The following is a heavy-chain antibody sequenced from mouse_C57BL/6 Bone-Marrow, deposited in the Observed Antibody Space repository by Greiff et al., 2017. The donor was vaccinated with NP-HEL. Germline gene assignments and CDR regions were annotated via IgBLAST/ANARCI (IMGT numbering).Heavy chain of an antibody. Sequence: VKVVESGPGLVQPSQSLSITCTVSGFSLTSYGVHWVRQSPGKGLEWLGVIWSGGSTDYNAAFISRLSISKDNSKSQVFFKMNSLQADDTAIYYCARNENYYGSSGAYWGQGTLVTVSA. CDR3: ARNENYYGSSGAY. V-gene: IGHV2-2*01. CDR1: GFSLTSYG. J-gene: IGHJ3*01. D-gene: IGHD1-1*01. CDR2: IWSGGST.